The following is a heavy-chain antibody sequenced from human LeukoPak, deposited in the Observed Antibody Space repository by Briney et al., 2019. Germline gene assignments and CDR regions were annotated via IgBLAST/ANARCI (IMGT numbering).Heavy chain of an antibody. Sequence: PGGSLRLSCAASGFTFSNYWMHWVRQTPGKGLVWVSRINNDGSTTSYADSVKGRFTISRDNAKNSLYLQMNSLRAEDTAVYYCARDIERITMIVVVKGNAFDIWGQGTMVTVSS. CDR2: INNDGSTT. J-gene: IGHJ3*02. D-gene: IGHD3-22*01. CDR1: GFTFSNYW. CDR3: ARDIERITMIVVVKGNAFDI. V-gene: IGHV3-74*01.